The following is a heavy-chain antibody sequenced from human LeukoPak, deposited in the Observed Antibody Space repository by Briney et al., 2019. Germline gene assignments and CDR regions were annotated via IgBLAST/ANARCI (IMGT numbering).Heavy chain of an antibody. CDR3: ASIGQWLKDLDY. D-gene: IGHD6-19*01. J-gene: IGHJ4*02. Sequence: GGSLRLSCAASGFTFSSYWMSWVRQAPGKGLEWVSSISSSSYIYYADSVKGRFTISRDNAKNSLYLQMNSLRAEDTAVYYCASIGQWLKDLDYWGQGTLVTVSS. CDR1: GFTFSSYW. CDR2: ISSSSYI. V-gene: IGHV3-21*01.